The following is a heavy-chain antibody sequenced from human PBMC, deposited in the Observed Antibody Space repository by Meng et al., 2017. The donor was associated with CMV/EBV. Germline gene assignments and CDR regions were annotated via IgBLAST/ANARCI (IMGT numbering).Heavy chain of an antibody. J-gene: IGHJ3*02. CDR1: GGSFSGYY. Sequence: SETLSLTCAVYGGSFSGYYWSWIRQPPGKGLEWIGEINHSGSTNYNPSLKSRVTISVDTSKNQFSLKLSSVTAADTAVYYCARGRGWRAVYYYRGGSAPGDAFDIWGQGTMVT. V-gene: IGHV4-34*01. CDR2: INHSGST. D-gene: IGHD3-10*01. CDR3: ARGRGWRAVYYYRGGSAPGDAFDI.